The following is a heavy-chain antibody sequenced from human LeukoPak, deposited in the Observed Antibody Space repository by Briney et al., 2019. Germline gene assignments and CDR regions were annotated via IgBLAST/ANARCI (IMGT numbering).Heavy chain of an antibody. CDR2: IYHSGNT. J-gene: IGHJ4*02. D-gene: IGHD6-13*01. CDR1: GYSISSGYY. CDR3: ARDFRNDPAGTDY. V-gene: IGHV4-38-2*02. Sequence: SETLSLTCAVSGYSISSGYYWGWIRQPPGKGLEWIGSIYHSGNTYYNPSLKSRVTISVDTSKNQFSLKLSSVTAADTAVYYCARDFRNDPAGTDYWGQGTMVTVSS.